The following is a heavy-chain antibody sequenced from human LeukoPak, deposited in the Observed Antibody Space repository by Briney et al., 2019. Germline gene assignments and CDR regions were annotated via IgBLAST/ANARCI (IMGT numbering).Heavy chain of an antibody. V-gene: IGHV3-23*01. CDR2: ISGGGGST. Sequence: GGSLRLSCAASGFTSSSYAMSWVRQAPGKGLEWVSAISGGGGSTYYADSVKGRFTISRDNSKNTLYLQMNSLRADDTAVYYCANPGRYSSGWVFPPCFDYWGQGTLVTVSS. D-gene: IGHD6-19*01. CDR3: ANPGRYSSGWVFPPCFDY. CDR1: GFTSSSYA. J-gene: IGHJ4*02.